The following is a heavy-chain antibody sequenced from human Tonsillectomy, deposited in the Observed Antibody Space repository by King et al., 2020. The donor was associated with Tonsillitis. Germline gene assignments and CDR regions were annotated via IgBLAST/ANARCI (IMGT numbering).Heavy chain of an antibody. CDR2: ISYDGSDK. D-gene: IGHD2-15*01. Sequence: VQLVESGGGVVQPGRSLRLSCAASGFTFSNHAMHWVRQAPGKGLEWVAVISYDGSDKYYADSVKGRFTISRDNSKNTLFLQMNSVRAEDTAGYYCARDDCSGGSCYCDYWGQGTLVTVSS. CDR3: ARDDCSGGSCYCDY. J-gene: IGHJ4*02. V-gene: IGHV3-30-3*01. CDR1: GFTFSNHA.